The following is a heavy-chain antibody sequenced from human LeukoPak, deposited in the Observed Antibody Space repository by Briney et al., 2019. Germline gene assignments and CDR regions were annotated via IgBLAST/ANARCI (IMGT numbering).Heavy chain of an antibody. Sequence: PSETLSLTCTVSGGSISSSSYYWGWIRQPPGKGLEWIGSIYYSGSTYYNPSLKSRVTISVDTSKNQFSLKLSSVTAADTAVYYCARRPRITMVRGCMDVWGKGTTVTVSS. CDR2: IYYSGST. CDR1: GGSISSSSYY. D-gene: IGHD3-10*01. CDR3: ARRPRITMVRGCMDV. V-gene: IGHV4-39*01. J-gene: IGHJ6*03.